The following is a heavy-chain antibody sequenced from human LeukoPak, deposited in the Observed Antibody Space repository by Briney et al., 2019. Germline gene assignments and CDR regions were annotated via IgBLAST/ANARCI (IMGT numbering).Heavy chain of an antibody. Sequence: EASVKVSCTASGGTFGSYAISWVRQAPGQGLEWMGGIIPIFGTANYAQKFQGRVTITADESTSTAYMELSSLRSEDTAVYYCARAPDYGDFCFDYWGQGTLVTVSS. V-gene: IGHV1-69*13. D-gene: IGHD4-17*01. CDR3: ARAPDYGDFCFDY. CDR2: IIPIFGTA. J-gene: IGHJ4*02. CDR1: GGTFGSYA.